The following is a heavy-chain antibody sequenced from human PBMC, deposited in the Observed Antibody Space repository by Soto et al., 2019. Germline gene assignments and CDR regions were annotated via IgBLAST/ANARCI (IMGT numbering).Heavy chain of an antibody. Sequence: QVQLVQSGAEVKKPGASVKVSCKASGYTFTGYYMHWVRQAPGEGLEWMGWINPNSGGTNYAQKFQGWVTMTRDTSISTAYMELSRLRSDDTAVYYCARMRYSSSSGLDYWGQGTLVTVSS. CDR2: INPNSGGT. V-gene: IGHV1-2*04. CDR3: ARMRYSSSSGLDY. CDR1: GYTFTGYY. J-gene: IGHJ4*02. D-gene: IGHD6-6*01.